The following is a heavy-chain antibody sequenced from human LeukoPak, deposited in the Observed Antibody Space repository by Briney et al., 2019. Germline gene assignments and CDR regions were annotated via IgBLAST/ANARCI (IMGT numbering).Heavy chain of an antibody. V-gene: IGHV1-2*02. D-gene: IGHD3-10*01. CDR2: INPNSGGT. J-gene: IGHJ3*02. CDR3: ARDQFSAYGSGSYRVTTIPNAFDI. Sequence: ASVKVSCKASGYTFTGYYMHWVRQAPGQGLEWMGWINPNSGGTNYAQKFQGRVTMTRDTSISTAYMELSRLRSDDTAVYYCARDQFSAYGSGSYRVTTIPNAFDIWGQGTMVTVSS. CDR1: GYTFTGYY.